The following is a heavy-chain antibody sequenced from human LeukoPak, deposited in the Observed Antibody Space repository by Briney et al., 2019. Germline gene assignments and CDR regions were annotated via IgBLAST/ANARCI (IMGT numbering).Heavy chain of an antibody. V-gene: IGHV4-59*08. Sequence: GSLRLSCAASGFTFSSYSMNWVRQAPGKGLEWIGYIYYSGSTNYNPSLKSRVTISVDTSKNQFSLKLSSVTAADTAVYYCARQGISSGYHDYWGQGTLVTVSS. D-gene: IGHD3-22*01. CDR3: ARQGISSGYHDY. CDR1: GFTFSSYS. J-gene: IGHJ4*02. CDR2: IYYSGST.